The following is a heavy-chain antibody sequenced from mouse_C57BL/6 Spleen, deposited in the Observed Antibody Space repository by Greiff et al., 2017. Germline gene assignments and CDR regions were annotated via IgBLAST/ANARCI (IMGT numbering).Heavy chain of an antibody. D-gene: IGHD1-1*01. CDR3: AGKEVCYAP. CDR2: ISPRSGNT. J-gene: IGHJ1*03. CDR1: GYTFTSYG. V-gene: IGHV1-81*01. Sequence: QVQLQQSGAELARPGASVKLSCKASGYTFTSYGISWVKQRTGQGLEWIGEISPRSGNTYYNEKFKGKATLTADKSSSTAYMELRSLTSDDSAVYFCAGKEVCYAPWGTGTTVTVSS.